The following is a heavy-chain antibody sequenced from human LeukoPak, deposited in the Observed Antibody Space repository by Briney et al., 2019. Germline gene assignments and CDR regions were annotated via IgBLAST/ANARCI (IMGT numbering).Heavy chain of an antibody. CDR3: ARRGITYSSSFFAY. CDR2: IFYSGST. D-gene: IGHD6-13*01. CDR1: GDSIGSSNYY. V-gene: IGHV4-39*01. J-gene: IGHJ4*02. Sequence: SETLSLTCTVSGDSIGSSNYYWGWVRQPPGKGLGWLGSIFYSGSTYYNPSLKSRVTISVDTSKNQFSLNLRSVTAADTATYYCARRGITYSSSFFAYWGQGTLVTVSS.